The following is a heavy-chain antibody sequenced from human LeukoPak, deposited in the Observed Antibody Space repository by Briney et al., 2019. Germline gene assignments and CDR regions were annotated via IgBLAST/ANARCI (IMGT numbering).Heavy chain of an antibody. D-gene: IGHD1-26*01. CDR1: GGSISSYY. Sequence: SETLSLTCTVSGGSISSYYWSWIRQPPGKGLEWIGYIYYSGSTNYNPSLKSRVTISVDTSKNQFSLKLSSVTAADTAVYYCARENSGSYRRGFDSWGQGALVSVSS. V-gene: IGHV4-59*01. J-gene: IGHJ5*01. CDR3: ARENSGSYRRGFDS. CDR2: IYYSGST.